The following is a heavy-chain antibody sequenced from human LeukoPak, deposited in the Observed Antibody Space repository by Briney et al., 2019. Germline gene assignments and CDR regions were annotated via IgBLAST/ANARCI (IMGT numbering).Heavy chain of an antibody. D-gene: IGHD2-2*02. CDR2: IYYSGST. Sequence: SWVRQPPGKGLEWIGYIYYSGSTYYNPSLKSRVTISVDTPKNQFSLKLSSVTAADTAVYYCARGLGYCSSTSCYMLDYWGQGTLVTVSS. J-gene: IGHJ4*02. CDR3: ARGLGYCSSTSCYMLDY. V-gene: IGHV4-30-4*08.